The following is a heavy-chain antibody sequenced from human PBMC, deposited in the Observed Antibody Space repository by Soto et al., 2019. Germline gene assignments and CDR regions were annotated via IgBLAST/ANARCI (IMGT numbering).Heavy chain of an antibody. CDR3: ARGTVLYSSGRMYYFDY. D-gene: IGHD6-19*01. Sequence: QVQLQESGPGLVKPSETLSLTCTVSGGSISSYYWSWIRQPPGKGLEWIGYIYYSGSTNYNPSLKSRVTISVDTSKNQFSLKLSSVTAADTAVYYCARGTVLYSSGRMYYFDYWGQGTLVTVSS. CDR1: GGSISSYY. CDR2: IYYSGST. J-gene: IGHJ4*02. V-gene: IGHV4-59*01.